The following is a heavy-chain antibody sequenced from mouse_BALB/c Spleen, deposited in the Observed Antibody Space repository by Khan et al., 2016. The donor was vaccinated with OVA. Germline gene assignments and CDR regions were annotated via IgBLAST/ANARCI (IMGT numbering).Heavy chain of an antibody. CDR1: GFTFSTYG. D-gene: IGHD1-1*01. Sequence: EVQLVESGGDLVKPGGSLKLSCAASGFTFSTYGMSWVRQTPDKRLEWVAAISSGGSYTYYPDSVKGRFTISRDNAKNTLYLQMCSLKSEDTAMYYCTRLAYYYNSEGFAYWGQGTLVTVSA. CDR3: TRLAYYYNSEGFAY. J-gene: IGHJ3*01. V-gene: IGHV5-6*01. CDR2: ISSGGSYT.